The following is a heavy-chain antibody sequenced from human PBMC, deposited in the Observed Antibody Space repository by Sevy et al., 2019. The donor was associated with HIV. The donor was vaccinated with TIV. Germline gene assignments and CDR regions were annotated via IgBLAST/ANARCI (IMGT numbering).Heavy chain of an antibody. D-gene: IGHD2-21*01. CDR2: IYYSGIS. J-gene: IGHJ4*02. CDR1: GGSITSPDHY. Sequence: SETLSLTCSVSGGSITSPDHYWTWIRQPPGKGLDWIGYIYYSGISYYNPSLKSRGSISIDTTKKQFSLDLSTVTAADTAVYFCARNYSPWMHIDSCGQGTLVTVSS. CDR3: ARNYSPWMHIDS. V-gene: IGHV4-30-4*01.